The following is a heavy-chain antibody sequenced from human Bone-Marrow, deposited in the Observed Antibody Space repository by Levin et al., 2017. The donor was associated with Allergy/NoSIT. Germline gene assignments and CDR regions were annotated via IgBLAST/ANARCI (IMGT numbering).Heavy chain of an antibody. V-gene: IGHV4-34*01. CDR1: GGSFSGYY. J-gene: IGHJ4*02. D-gene: IGHD6-13*01. CDR2: INHSGST. CDR3: ARGNSSSWPLDY. Sequence: SETLSLTCAVYGGSFSGYYWSWIRQPPGKGLEWIGEINHSGSTNYNPSLKSRVTISVDTSKNQFSLKLSSVTAADTAVYYCARGNSSSWPLDYWGQGTLVTVSS.